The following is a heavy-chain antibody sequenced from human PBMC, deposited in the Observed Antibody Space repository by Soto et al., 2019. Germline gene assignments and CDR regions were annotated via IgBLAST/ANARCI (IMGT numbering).Heavy chain of an antibody. CDR2: IYYSGST. CDR3: ARDRSEVATGGMDV. Sequence: QVQLQESGPGLVKPSQTLSLTCTVSGGSISSGGYYWSWIRQHPGKGLEWIGYIYYSGSTYYNPSLKSRVTIAVDTSKNQFSLKLSSVTAADTAVYYCARDRSEVATGGMDVWGQGTTVTVSS. V-gene: IGHV4-31*03. J-gene: IGHJ6*02. CDR1: GGSISSGGYY. D-gene: IGHD5-12*01.